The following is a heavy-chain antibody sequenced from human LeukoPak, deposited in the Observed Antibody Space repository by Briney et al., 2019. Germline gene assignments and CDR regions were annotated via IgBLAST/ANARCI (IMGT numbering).Heavy chain of an antibody. CDR1: GFTFSSYS. Sequence: GGSLRLSCAASGFTFSSYSMNWVRQAPGKGLEWVSYISSSSSTINYADSVQGRFTISRDNAKNSLYLQMNSLRAEDTAVYYCERVLPYSETQEYYFDSWGQGTQVTVSS. D-gene: IGHD1-26*01. CDR2: ISSSSSTI. V-gene: IGHV3-48*04. CDR3: ERVLPYSETQEYYFDS. J-gene: IGHJ4*01.